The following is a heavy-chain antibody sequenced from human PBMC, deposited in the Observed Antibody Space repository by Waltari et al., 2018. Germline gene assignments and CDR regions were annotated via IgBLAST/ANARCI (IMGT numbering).Heavy chain of an antibody. CDR3: ARAKKGLQGLGSSYFDY. CDR2: IYYSGST. CDR1: GGSISSSSYY. V-gene: IGHV4-39*07. J-gene: IGHJ4*02. Sequence: QLQLQESGPGLVKPSETLSLTCTVSGGSISSSSYYWGWIRQPPGKGLEWIGSIYYSGSTYYNPSLKSRVTISVDTSKNQFSLKLSSVTAADTAVYYCARAKKGLQGLGSSYFDYWGQGTLVTVSS. D-gene: IGHD2-15*01.